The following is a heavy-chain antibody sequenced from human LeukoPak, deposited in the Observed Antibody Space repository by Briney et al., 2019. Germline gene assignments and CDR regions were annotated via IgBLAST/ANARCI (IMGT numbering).Heavy chain of an antibody. D-gene: IGHD2-21*01. CDR2: FDPEDGET. CDR1: GYTLTELS. V-gene: IGHV1-24*01. Sequence: ASVKVSCKVSGYTLTELSTHWVRQAPGKGLEWMGGFDPEDGETIYAQRFQGRVTMTEDTSTDTAYMELSSLRSEDTAVYYCATDRGGGDTYYFDYWGQGTLVTVSS. J-gene: IGHJ4*02. CDR3: ATDRGGGDTYYFDY.